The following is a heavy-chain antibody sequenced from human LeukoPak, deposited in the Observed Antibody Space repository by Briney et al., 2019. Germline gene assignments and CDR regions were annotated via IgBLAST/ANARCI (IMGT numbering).Heavy chain of an antibody. D-gene: IGHD2-2*01. Sequence: SETLSLTCTVSGGSISSGGYYWSWIRQHPGKGLEWIGYIYYSGSTYYNPSLKRRVTISVDTSKTQFSLKLRSVPAADTAVYYCARETPLCSSTTCSLYYYGMDVWGQGTTVTVSS. J-gene: IGHJ6*02. CDR3: ARETPLCSSTTCSLYYYGMDV. CDR1: GGSISSGGYY. CDR2: IYYSGST. V-gene: IGHV4-31*03.